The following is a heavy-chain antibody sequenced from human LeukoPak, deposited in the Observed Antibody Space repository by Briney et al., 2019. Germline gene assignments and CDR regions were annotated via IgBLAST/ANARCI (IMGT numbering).Heavy chain of an antibody. CDR2: INSDGSST. CDR3: ARVRVGYSREFDY. V-gene: IGHV3-74*01. D-gene: IGHD5-18*01. J-gene: IGHJ4*02. CDR1: GFTFSSYW. Sequence: GGSLRLSCAASGFTFSSYWTHWVRQTPGKGLVWVSRINSDGSSTSYADSVKGRFTISRDNAKNTLYLQMNSLRAEDTAVYYCARVRVGYSREFDYWGQGTLVTVSS.